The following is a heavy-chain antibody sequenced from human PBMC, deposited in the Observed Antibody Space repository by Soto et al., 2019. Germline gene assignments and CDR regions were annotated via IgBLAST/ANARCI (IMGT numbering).Heavy chain of an antibody. CDR3: AGHIVATHYFDY. CDR1: GGSISSYY. CDR2: IYYSGST. D-gene: IGHD5-12*01. Sequence: SEPLSVTCTVAGGSISSYYWSWIRQPPGKGLEWIGYIYYSGSTNYNPSLKSRVTISVDTSKNQFSLKLSSVTAADTAVYYCAGHIVATHYFDYWGQGTQVTVSS. J-gene: IGHJ4*02. V-gene: IGHV4-59*01.